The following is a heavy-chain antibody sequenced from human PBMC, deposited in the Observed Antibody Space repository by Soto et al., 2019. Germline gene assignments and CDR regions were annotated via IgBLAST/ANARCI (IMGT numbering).Heavy chain of an antibody. D-gene: IGHD6-13*01. J-gene: IGHJ6*02. CDR1: GGSVRSGGYY. V-gene: IGHV4-31*03. CDR2: IHSTGKT. Sequence: KPSETLSLTCTVSGGSVRSGGYYWSWIRQHPGKGLEWIGYIHSTGKTSCNPSLKSRVSMSVDTSQNQFSMSLSSVTAADTAVYYCAREAATASRDFYYYYYGLDVWGQGTTVTVSS. CDR3: AREAATASRDFYYYYYGLDV.